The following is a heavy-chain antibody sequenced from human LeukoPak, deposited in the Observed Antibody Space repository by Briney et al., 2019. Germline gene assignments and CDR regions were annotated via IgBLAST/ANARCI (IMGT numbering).Heavy chain of an antibody. D-gene: IGHD3-10*01. CDR2: ISGSGGST. Sequence: GGSLRLSCAASGFTFSSYAMSWVRQAPGKGLEWVSAISGSGGSTYYADSVKGRFTISRDNSKNTLYLQMNSLRAEDTAVYYCASGRRYYGSGIVFFYWGQGTLVTVSS. J-gene: IGHJ4*02. V-gene: IGHV3-23*01. CDR3: ASGRRYYGSGIVFFY. CDR1: GFTFSSYA.